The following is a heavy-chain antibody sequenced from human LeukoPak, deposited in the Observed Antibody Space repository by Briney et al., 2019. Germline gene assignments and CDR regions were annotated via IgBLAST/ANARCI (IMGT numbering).Heavy chain of an antibody. D-gene: IGHD5-24*01. CDR2: INPNSGGT. CDR3: ARDADGYNSGAFDI. CDR1: GYTFTGYY. J-gene: IGHJ3*02. V-gene: IGHV1-2*02. Sequence: ASVTVSCKASGYTFTGYYMHWVRQAPGQGLEWMGWINPNSGGTNYAQKFQGRVTMTRDTSISTAYMELSRLRSDDTAVYYCARDADGYNSGAFDIWGQGTMVTVSS.